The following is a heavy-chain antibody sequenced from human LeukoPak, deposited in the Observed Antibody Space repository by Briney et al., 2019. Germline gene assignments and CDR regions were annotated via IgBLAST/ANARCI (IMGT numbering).Heavy chain of an antibody. D-gene: IGHD2-2*01. CDR2: ISYDGSNK. CDR1: GFTFSSYG. Sequence: GRSLRLSCAASGFTFSSYGMHWVRQAPGKGLEWVAVISYDGSNKYYADSVKGRFTISRDNSKNTLYLQMNSLRAEDTAVHYCNTYHFDYWGQGTLVTVSS. V-gene: IGHV3-30*03. J-gene: IGHJ4*02. CDR3: NTYHFDY.